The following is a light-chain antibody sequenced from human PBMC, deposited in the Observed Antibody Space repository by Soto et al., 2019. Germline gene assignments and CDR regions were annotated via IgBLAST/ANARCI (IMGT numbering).Light chain of an antibody. Sequence: QSVLTQPASVSGSPGQSITISCTGTSSDVGRYNLVSCYQQHPGKAPKLIIYEGSKRPSVVSNRFSGSKSGNTASLTISGLEDEDEADYYCCSYAGSSPYVFGTGTKLTVL. CDR2: EGS. J-gene: IGLJ1*01. CDR3: CSYAGSSPYV. V-gene: IGLV2-23*01. CDR1: SSDVGRYNL.